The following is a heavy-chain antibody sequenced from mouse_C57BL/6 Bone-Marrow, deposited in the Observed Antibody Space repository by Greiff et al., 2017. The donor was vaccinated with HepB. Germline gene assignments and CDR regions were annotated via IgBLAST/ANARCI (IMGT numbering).Heavy chain of an antibody. Sequence: DVKLQESGAELVRPGASVKLSCTASGFNIKDYYMHWVKQRPEQGLEWIGRIDPEDGDTEYAPKFQGKATMTADTSSNTAYLQLSSLTSEDTAVYYCTIGCVRYFDYWGQGTTLTVSS. CDR1: GFNIKDYY. D-gene: IGHD1-1*01. CDR2: IDPEDGDT. V-gene: IGHV14-1*01. J-gene: IGHJ2*01. CDR3: TIGCVRYFDY.